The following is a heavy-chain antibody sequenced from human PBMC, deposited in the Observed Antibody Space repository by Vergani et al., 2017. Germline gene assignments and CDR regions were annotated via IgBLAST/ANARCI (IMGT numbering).Heavy chain of an antibody. D-gene: IGHD3/OR15-3a*01. CDR1: GDAISRDTYS. CDR3: ARGQTGYSRDWSTYFFYMDV. Sequence: QLQLQESDSRLVNPSQTLSLTCTLSGDAISRDTYSWNWVRQPPGKPLEWIGSVYYSGTTYYNPSLGGRVTMSIDKSKNHFSLTLTSVAAADSAFYFCARGQTGYSRDWSTYFFYMDVWGKETTVTV. V-gene: IGHV4-30-2*01. J-gene: IGHJ6*03. CDR2: VYYSGTT.